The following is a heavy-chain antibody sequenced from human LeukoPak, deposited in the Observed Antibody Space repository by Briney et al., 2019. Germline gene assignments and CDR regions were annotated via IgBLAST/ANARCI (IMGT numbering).Heavy chain of an antibody. Sequence: GASVKVSCKAYGGTFSSYAISWVRQAPGQGLEWMGGIIPVFGTANYAQKFQGRVRITTDESTSTAYMELSSLKSEDTAVYYCARDLYRGSRRPHWFDPWGQGTLVTVSS. D-gene: IGHD1-26*01. CDR2: IIPVFGTA. CDR1: GGTFSSYA. V-gene: IGHV1-69*05. J-gene: IGHJ5*02. CDR3: ARDLYRGSRRPHWFDP.